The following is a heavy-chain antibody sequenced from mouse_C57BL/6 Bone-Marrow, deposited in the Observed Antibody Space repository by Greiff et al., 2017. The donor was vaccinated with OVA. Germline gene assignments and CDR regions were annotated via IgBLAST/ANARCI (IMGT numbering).Heavy chain of an antibody. CDR1: GFTFSSYA. V-gene: IGHV5-9-1*02. CDR3: TRVTLYDYDVGAWFAY. J-gene: IGHJ3*01. Sequence: EVKLMESGAGLVKPGGSLKLSCAASGFTFSSYAMSWVRQTPEKRLEWVAYISSGGDYIYYADTVKGRFTISRDNARNTLYLQMSSLKSEDTAMYYCTRVTLYDYDVGAWFAYWGQGTLVTVSA. CDR2: ISSGGDYI. D-gene: IGHD2-4*01.